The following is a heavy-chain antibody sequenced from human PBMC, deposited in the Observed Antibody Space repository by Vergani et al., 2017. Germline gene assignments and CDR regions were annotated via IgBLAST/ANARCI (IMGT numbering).Heavy chain of an antibody. J-gene: IGHJ2*01. CDR1: GGSFSGFH. CDR3: ARGRIQLWLRDARYFDL. V-gene: IGHV4-34*01. D-gene: IGHD5-18*01. Sequence: QVQLQQWGAGLLKPSETLSLTCGVFGGSFSGFHWSWIRQPPGKGLEWIGEINHSGSTNYNPSLKSRVTISLDTSKNHFSLKLSSVTAADTAVYYCARGRIQLWLRDARYFDLWGRGTLVTVSS. CDR2: INHSGST.